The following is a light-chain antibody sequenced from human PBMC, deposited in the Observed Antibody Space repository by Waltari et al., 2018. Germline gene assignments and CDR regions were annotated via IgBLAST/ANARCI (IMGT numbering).Light chain of an antibody. CDR2: DVS. J-gene: IGLJ3*02. V-gene: IGLV2-14*01. CDR3: SSYTSSSTLGV. Sequence: QSARTHPASVSGSPGPSLPIPCPATTRPVGGSHYASRYQQHPGKAPKLMIYDVSNRPSGVSNRFSGSKSGNTASLTISGLQAEDEADYYCSSYTSSSTLGVFGGGTKLTVL. CDR1: TRPVGGSHY.